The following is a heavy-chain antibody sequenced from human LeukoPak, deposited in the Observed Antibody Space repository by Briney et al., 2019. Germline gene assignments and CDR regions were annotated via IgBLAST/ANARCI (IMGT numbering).Heavy chain of an antibody. CDR3: AKAPLGSGFDWLEPMSN. Sequence: GGSLRLSCAASGFTFSSYGMHWVRQAPGKGLEWVSGISWNSGSIGYADSVKGRFTISRDNAKNSLYLQMNSLRAEDTALYYCAKAPLGSGFDWLEPMSNWGQGTLVTVSS. J-gene: IGHJ4*02. CDR2: ISWNSGSI. D-gene: IGHD3-9*01. CDR1: GFTFSSYG. V-gene: IGHV3-9*01.